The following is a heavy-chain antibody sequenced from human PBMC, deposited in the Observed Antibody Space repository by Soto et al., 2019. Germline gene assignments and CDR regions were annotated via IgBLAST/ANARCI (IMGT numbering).Heavy chain of an antibody. J-gene: IGHJ4*02. V-gene: IGHV3-30*03. Sequence: QVQLVESGGGVVQPGRSLRLSCAASGFTFSSYGMHWVRQAPGKGLEWVAVISYDGSNKYYAESVKGRFTISRDNSKNTLYLQMNSLRAEDTAVYDCAIGGCSGASCYCDYWGQGTLVNVS. CDR2: ISYDGSNK. D-gene: IGHD2-15*01. CDR3: AIGGCSGASCYCDY. CDR1: GFTFSSYG.